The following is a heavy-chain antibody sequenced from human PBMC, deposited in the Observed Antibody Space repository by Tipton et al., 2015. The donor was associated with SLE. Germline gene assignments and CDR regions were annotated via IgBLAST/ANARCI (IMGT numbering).Heavy chain of an antibody. CDR1: GGAISSGGFY. J-gene: IGHJ2*01. D-gene: IGHD1-1*01. CDR3: AKTLAGATPGRYQSYWYFDL. V-gene: IGHV4-61*02. CDR2: IYYRGKT. Sequence: TLSLTCTVSGGAISSGGFYLGWVRPPAGKGLEWVWRIYYRGKTVYNPPLKSRVTITRDLANNQFSVNLSSVTASDTAVYYCAKTLAGATPGRYQSYWYFDLWGRGLRVIVSS.